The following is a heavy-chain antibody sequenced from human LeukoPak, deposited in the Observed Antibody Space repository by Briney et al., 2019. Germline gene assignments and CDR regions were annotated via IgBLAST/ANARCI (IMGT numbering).Heavy chain of an antibody. CDR2: ISSSSSYI. J-gene: IGHJ5*02. CDR3: VKASSSSPQYNWFDA. V-gene: IGHV3-21*04. CDR1: GFTFSSYA. D-gene: IGHD6-6*01. Sequence: GGSLRLSCAASGFTFSSYAMSWVRQAPGKGLEWVSSISSSSSYIYYADSVKGRFTISRDNSKNTLYLQMNSLRAEDTALYYCVKASSSSPQYNWFDAWGQGTLVTVSS.